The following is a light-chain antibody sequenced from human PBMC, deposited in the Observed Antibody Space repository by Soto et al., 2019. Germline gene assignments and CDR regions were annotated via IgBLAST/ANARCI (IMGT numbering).Light chain of an antibody. Sequence: EIMMTQAPATLSMSPGERATLSCRASQSVSSSLAWYQQKPGQAPRLLIYAASTRATGIPARFSGSGSGTEFTLTINSLQSEDFAVYYCQQYNNWWTFGQGTKVDIK. CDR2: AAS. CDR1: QSVSSS. J-gene: IGKJ1*01. CDR3: QQYNNWWT. V-gene: IGKV3-15*01.